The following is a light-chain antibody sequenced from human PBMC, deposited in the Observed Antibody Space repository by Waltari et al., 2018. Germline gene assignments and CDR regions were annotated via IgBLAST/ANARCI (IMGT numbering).Light chain of an antibody. J-gene: IGKJ1*01. Sequence: QLTQSPSSLSASVGDRLPITTQARQAINTFFAWYKQKPGRAPKHLIYAASTSQSGVPSRVSRSRSVTDFTLTLSSLQPEDCATYYCQQLHRYPMTFGRGTKVEIK. CDR2: AAS. CDR3: QQLHRYPMT. V-gene: IGKV1-9*01. CDR1: QAINTF.